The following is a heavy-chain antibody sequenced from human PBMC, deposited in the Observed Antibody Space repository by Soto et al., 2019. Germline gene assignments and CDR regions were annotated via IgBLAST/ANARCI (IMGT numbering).Heavy chain of an antibody. D-gene: IGHD2-15*01. CDR2: INPNSGDT. J-gene: IGHJ5*02. V-gene: IGHV1-2*02. CDR1: GYTFTGYY. CDR3: ARGIVVRGQGWFDP. Sequence: QVQLVQSGAEVKKPGASVKVSCKASGYTFTGYYIHWVRQAPGQGLERMGWINPNSGDTNLAQKFQGRVTMTRDTSISTTYMELSRLASDDTAAYFCARGIVVRGQGWFDPWGQGTLVTVSS.